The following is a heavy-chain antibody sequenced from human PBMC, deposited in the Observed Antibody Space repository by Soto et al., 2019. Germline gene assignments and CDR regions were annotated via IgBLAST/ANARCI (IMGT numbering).Heavy chain of an antibody. J-gene: IGHJ6*02. Sequence: ASVKVSCKVSGYTLTELSMHWVRQAPGKGLEWMGGFDPEDGETIYAQKFQGRVTMTEDTSTDTAYMELSSLRSEDTAVYYCATLSSLLYSLDVWGQGTTVTVSS. D-gene: IGHD3-10*01. CDR2: FDPEDGET. CDR3: ATLSSLLYSLDV. CDR1: GYTLTELS. V-gene: IGHV1-24*01.